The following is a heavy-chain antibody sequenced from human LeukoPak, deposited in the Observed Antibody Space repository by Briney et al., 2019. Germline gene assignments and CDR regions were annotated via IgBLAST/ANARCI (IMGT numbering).Heavy chain of an antibody. CDR1: GFAFSSSA. CDR3: ARDLSGSSSWFRPYYFDY. D-gene: IGHD6-13*01. CDR2: ISYDGIIE. Sequence: GGSLRLSCAASGFAFSSSAMHWVRQAPGKGLEWVSLISYDGIIEDYSDSVKGRFTISRDNFKNTLFLQMNSLRDEDTAVYYCARDLSGSSSWFRPYYFDYWGQGTLVTVSS. V-gene: IGHV3-30*04. J-gene: IGHJ4*02.